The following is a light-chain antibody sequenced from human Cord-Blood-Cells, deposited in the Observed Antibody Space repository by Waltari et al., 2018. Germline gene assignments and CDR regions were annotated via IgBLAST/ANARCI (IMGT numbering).Light chain of an antibody. J-gene: IGLJ2*01. CDR1: SSDVGGYNY. CDR2: DVN. CDR3: SSYTSSSTRV. Sequence: QSALTQPASVSGSPGQSITISCTGTSSDVGGYNYVSWYQQHPGKAPKLMIYDVNNRPSEVSNRFSGSKSGNTASLTISGLQAEDDADYSCSSYTSSSTRVFGGGTKLTVL. V-gene: IGLV2-14*01.